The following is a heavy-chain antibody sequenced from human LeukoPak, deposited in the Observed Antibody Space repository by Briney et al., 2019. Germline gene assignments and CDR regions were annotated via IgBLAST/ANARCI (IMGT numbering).Heavy chain of an antibody. CDR3: TRAYGGSYFDS. D-gene: IGHD1-26*01. J-gene: IGHJ4*02. CDR2: IKSDGSVT. V-gene: IGHV3-74*03. CDR1: GFTFTTYW. Sequence: GGSLRLSRAASGFTFTTYWMHWVRQVPGERPVWVSRIKSDGSVTQYADSVRGRFTISRDNAKNTLFLQMDSLRAEDTAVYYCTRAYGGSYFDSWGQGTLVTVSS.